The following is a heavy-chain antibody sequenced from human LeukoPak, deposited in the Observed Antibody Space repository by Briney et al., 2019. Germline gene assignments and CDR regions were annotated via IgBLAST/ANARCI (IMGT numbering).Heavy chain of an antibody. V-gene: IGHV1-8*03. CDR1: GGTFSSYD. J-gene: IGHJ6*03. D-gene: IGHD6-19*01. CDR3: ARGHSGYYYMDV. Sequence: ASVKVSCKASGGTFSSYDINWVRQATGQGLEWMGWMNPNSGNTGYAQKFQGRVTITRNTSISTAYMELSSLRSEDTAVYYCARGHSGYYYMDVWGKGTTVTVSS. CDR2: MNPNSGNT.